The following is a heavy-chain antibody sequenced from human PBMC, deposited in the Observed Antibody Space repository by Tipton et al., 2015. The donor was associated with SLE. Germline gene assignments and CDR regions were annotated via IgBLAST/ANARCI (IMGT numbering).Heavy chain of an antibody. V-gene: IGHV4-4*02. CDR1: GGSISSSNW. Sequence: GLVKPSGTLSLTCAVSGGSISSSNWWTWVRQPPGKGLEWIGQIYHSGTTNYNPSLESRVTISVDKSKKQFSLKLTSVTAADTAVYYCARLDWGYFDYWGQGTLVTVSS. CDR3: ARLDWGYFDY. CDR2: IYHSGTT. D-gene: IGHD3/OR15-3a*01. J-gene: IGHJ4*01.